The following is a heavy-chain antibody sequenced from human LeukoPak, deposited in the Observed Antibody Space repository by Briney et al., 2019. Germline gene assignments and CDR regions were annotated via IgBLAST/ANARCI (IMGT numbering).Heavy chain of an antibody. J-gene: IGHJ4*02. Sequence: GGSLRLSCAASGFTFSNYDMIWVRQAPGKGLEWVSYISTSGGSTNYADSVKGRFTISRDNAKNSLYLQMDSLRAEDTALYYCARRTYVDYWGQGTLVTVSS. CDR3: ARRTYVDY. V-gene: IGHV3-48*03. D-gene: IGHD3-16*01. CDR2: ISTSGGST. CDR1: GFTFSNYD.